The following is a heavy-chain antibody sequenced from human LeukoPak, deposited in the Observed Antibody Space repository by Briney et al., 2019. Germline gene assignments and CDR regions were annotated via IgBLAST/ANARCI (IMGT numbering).Heavy chain of an antibody. V-gene: IGHV3-23*01. Sequence: PGGSLRLSCAASGFTFSSYAMSWVRQAPGKGLEWVLAISGSGGSTYYADSVKGRFTISRDNSKNTLYLQMNSLRAEDTAVYYCAKPLTEHDFWSGYFDYYYGMDVWGQGTTVTVPS. D-gene: IGHD3-3*01. CDR1: GFTFSSYA. CDR3: AKPLTEHDFWSGYFDYYYGMDV. CDR2: ISGSGGST. J-gene: IGHJ6*02.